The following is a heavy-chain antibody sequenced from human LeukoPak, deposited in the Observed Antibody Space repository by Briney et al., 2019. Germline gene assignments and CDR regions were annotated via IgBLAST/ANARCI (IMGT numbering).Heavy chain of an antibody. V-gene: IGHV3-7*01. D-gene: IGHD6-19*01. CDR2: IKQDGSEK. J-gene: IGHJ4*02. Sequence: GGSLRLSCAASGFTFSNYWMSWVRQAPGKGLEWVANIKQDGSEKCYVDSVKGRFTISRDNAKNSLYLQMNSLRAEDTAVYYCARERGYSSGWYRFDYWGQGTLVTVSS. CDR1: GFTFSNYW. CDR3: ARERGYSSGWYRFDY.